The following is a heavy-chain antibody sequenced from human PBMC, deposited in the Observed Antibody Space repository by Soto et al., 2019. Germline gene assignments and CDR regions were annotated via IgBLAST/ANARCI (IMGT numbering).Heavy chain of an antibody. V-gene: IGHV1-69*13. CDR3: ARAHTYYDFWSGYLDY. J-gene: IGHJ4*02. D-gene: IGHD3-3*01. CDR1: GGTFSSYA. CDR2: IIPIFGTA. Sequence: SVKVSCNASGGTFSSYAISWVRPAPGQGLEWMGGIIPIFGTANYAQKFQGRVTITADESTSTAYMELSSLRSEDTAVYYCARAHTYYDFWSGYLDYWGQGTLVTFSS.